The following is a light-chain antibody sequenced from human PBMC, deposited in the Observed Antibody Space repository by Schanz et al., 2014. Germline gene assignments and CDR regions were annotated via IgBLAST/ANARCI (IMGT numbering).Light chain of an antibody. CDR3: SSYGGSNFVV. CDR1: SSDVGRHDS. J-gene: IGLJ2*01. CDR2: NVS. V-gene: IGLV2-14*03. Sequence: QSALTQPPSASGSPGQSITISCAGTSSDVGRHDSVSWYQHHPGKAPKLIIFNVSVRPSGVSNRFSASKSGNTASLTISGLRAEDEADYYCSSYGGSNFVVFGGGTKLTVL.